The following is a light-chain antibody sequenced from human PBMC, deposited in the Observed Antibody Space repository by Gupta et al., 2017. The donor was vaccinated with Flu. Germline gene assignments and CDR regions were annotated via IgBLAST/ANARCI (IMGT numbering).Light chain of an antibody. Sequence: SYELTQPPSVSVSPGQTASITCSGDNLGDKYACWYQQTPGQSPVLVIYKDTKRPSGIPERFAGSASGTTATLTMSGTQDVGEDDYYCQAANSNMCVFGTGTKVTVL. CDR3: QAANSNMCV. CDR2: KDT. J-gene: IGLJ1*01. CDR1: NLGDKY. V-gene: IGLV3-1*01.